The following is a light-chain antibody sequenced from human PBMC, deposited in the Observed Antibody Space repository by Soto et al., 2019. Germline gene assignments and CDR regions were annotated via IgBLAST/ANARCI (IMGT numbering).Light chain of an antibody. CDR2: DAS. CDR3: QQYSSSPET. CDR1: QSITRSY. J-gene: IGKJ1*01. Sequence: EIVLTQSPGTLSLSPGERATLSCRASQSITRSYIAWYQQNPGQAPRLLIYDASSRATGIPDRFGGSGSGTDFTLTISRLEPEDFAVYYCQQYSSSPETFGQGTKVDI. V-gene: IGKV3-20*01.